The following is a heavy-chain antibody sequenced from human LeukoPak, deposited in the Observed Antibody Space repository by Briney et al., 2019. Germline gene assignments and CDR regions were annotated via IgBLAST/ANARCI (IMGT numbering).Heavy chain of an antibody. J-gene: IGHJ4*02. Sequence: PGGSLRLSCTASGFTFGDYAMSWVRQAPGKGLEWVGFIRSKAYGGATEYAASVKARFSISRDDSKSIAYLQMNSLTTEDTAVYYCTTLAWYSSSPYFDYWGQGTLVTVSS. D-gene: IGHD6-19*01. CDR3: TTLAWYSSSPYFDY. V-gene: IGHV3-49*04. CDR2: IRSKAYGGAT. CDR1: GFTFGDYA.